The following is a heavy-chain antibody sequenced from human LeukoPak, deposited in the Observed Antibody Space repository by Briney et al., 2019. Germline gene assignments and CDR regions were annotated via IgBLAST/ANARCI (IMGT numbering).Heavy chain of an antibody. CDR1: GFTFSSYA. CDR2: IKDSGDST. V-gene: IGHV3-23*01. J-gene: IGHJ5*02. D-gene: IGHD2-2*01. Sequence: PGGSLSLSCAASGFTFSSYAMSWVRQAPGKGLEWVSSIKDSGDSTYYADSVKGRFTISRDNSKNTLYLLMNNLRAEDTAIFYCATAYCSSTSCPTWGQGTLDTVSS. CDR3: ATAYCSSTSCPT.